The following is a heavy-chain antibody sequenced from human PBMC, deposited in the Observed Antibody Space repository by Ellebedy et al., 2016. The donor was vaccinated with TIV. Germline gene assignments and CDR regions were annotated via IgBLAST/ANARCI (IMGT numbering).Heavy chain of an antibody. Sequence: GESLKISXAASGFTFSSYAMSWVRQAPGKGLEWVSAISGSGGSTYYADSVKGRFTISRDNSKNTLYLQMNSLRAEDTAVYYSYFYSSGYKNYGMDVWGQGTTVTVSS. CDR1: GFTFSSYA. D-gene: IGHD6-19*01. CDR3: YFYSSGYKNYGMDV. CDR2: ISGSGGST. J-gene: IGHJ6*02. V-gene: IGHV3-23*01.